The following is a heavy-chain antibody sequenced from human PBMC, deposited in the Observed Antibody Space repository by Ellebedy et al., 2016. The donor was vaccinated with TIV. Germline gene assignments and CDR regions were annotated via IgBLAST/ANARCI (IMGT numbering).Heavy chain of an antibody. CDR1: RFSFSSYW. V-gene: IGHV3-7*01. CDR3: ATDGSYGDFRSPAHAFVM. CDR2: INQDGSDK. D-gene: IGHD4-17*01. J-gene: IGHJ3*02. Sequence: GGSLRLSCAASRFSFSSYWMSWVRQSPGKGLEWVANINQDGSDKYYVDYVKGRFTISRDNAKNSLYLQMNSLRADDTSVYYCATDGSYGDFRSPAHAFVMWGQGTVVTVSS.